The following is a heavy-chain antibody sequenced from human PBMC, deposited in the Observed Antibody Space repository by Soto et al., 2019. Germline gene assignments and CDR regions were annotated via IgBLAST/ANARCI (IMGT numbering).Heavy chain of an antibody. V-gene: IGHV3-66*01. CDR3: ASMRSSGYYPHYHYYGMDV. CDR1: GFTVSNNY. D-gene: IGHD3-22*01. Sequence: EVQLVESGGGLVQPGGSLRLSCAASGFTVSNNYMSWVRQAPGKGLEWVLVIYSGGSTYYADSVQGRFTISRDNSKNTLYLQMSSLRAEDTAVYYCASMRSSGYYPHYHYYGMDVWGPGTTVTVSS. CDR2: IYSGGST. J-gene: IGHJ6*02.